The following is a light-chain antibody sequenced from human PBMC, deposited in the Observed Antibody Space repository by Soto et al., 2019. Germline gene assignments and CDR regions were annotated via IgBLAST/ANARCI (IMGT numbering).Light chain of an antibody. CDR3: QQYGSSPPIT. V-gene: IGKV3-20*01. J-gene: IGKJ5*01. Sequence: PGERATLSCRASQSVSSSHLAWYQHKPGQAPRLLIYAASSRATGSPDRFSGGGSGTDFTLTISRLEPEDFAVYYCQQYGSSPPITFGQGTRLENK. CDR1: QSVSSSH. CDR2: AAS.